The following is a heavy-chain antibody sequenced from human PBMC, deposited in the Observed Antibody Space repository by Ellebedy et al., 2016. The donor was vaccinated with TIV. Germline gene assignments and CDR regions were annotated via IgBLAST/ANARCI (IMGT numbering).Heavy chain of an antibody. CDR3: AKGSSSGFNYDRVGFQS. D-gene: IGHD3-22*01. Sequence: GESLKISCAASGFTFSSFAMHWVRQAPGKGLEWLSVLNAVGDDTYSADSVKGRLTVTRDTSKSTLFLQMNGLRAEDTAVYYCAKGSSSGFNYDRVGFQSWGQGTLVTVSS. CDR2: LNAVGDDT. J-gene: IGHJ4*02. V-gene: IGHV3-23*01. CDR1: GFTFSSFA.